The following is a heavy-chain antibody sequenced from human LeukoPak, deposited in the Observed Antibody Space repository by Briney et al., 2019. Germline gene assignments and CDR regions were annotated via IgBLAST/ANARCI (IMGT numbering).Heavy chain of an antibody. CDR2: ISSSSSTI. V-gene: IGHV3-48*01. CDR3: AKDLTGIAAAATPWFDP. J-gene: IGHJ5*02. D-gene: IGHD6-13*01. Sequence: GGSLRLSCAASGFTFSSYSMNWVRQAPGKGLEWVSYISSSSSTIYYADSVKGRFTISRDNAKNSLYLQMNSLRAEDTAVYYCAKDLTGIAAAATPWFDPWGQGTLVTVSS. CDR1: GFTFSSYS.